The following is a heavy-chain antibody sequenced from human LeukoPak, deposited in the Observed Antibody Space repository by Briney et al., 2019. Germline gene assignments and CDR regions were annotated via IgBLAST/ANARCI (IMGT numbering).Heavy chain of an antibody. Sequence: PGESLRLACAGSGFSFSNYALSWIRQAPGKGLEWVSSIGSSVNNTHYADSVKGRFTISRDNSKNTLYLHMNSMRAEDTAVYYCARDQAFDWFYYYYGMDVWGLGTTVIVSS. CDR1: GFSFSNYA. J-gene: IGHJ6*02. CDR3: ARDQAFDWFYYYYGMDV. D-gene: IGHD3-9*01. V-gene: IGHV3-23*01. CDR2: IGSSVNNT.